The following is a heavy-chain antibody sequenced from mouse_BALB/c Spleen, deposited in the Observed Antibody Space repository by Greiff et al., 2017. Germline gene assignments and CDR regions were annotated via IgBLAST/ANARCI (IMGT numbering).Heavy chain of an antibody. Sequence: EVHLVESGPGLVKPSQSLSLTCSVTGYSITSGYYWNWIRQFPGNKLEWMGYISYDGSNNYNPSLKNRISITRDTSKNQFFLKLNSVTTEDTATYYCARSYYGTDYWGQGTTLTVSS. CDR1: GYSITSGYY. V-gene: IGHV3-6*02. J-gene: IGHJ2*01. CDR3: ARSYYGTDY. CDR2: ISYDGSN. D-gene: IGHD2-1*01.